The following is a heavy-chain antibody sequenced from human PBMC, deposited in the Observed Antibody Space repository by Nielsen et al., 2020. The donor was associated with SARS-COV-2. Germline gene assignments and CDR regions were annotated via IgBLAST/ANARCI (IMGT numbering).Heavy chain of an antibody. CDR3: ARFQRGPLLLGYYYYGMDV. CDR2: IYHSGSI. V-gene: IGHV4-4*02. D-gene: IGHD2-2*01. CDR1: GVSISSYNW. Sequence: AETLSLTCAASGVSISSYNWWCWLRQPAEQRLECIEVIYHSGSINYNPSLKSRVTISVDKSKNQFSLKLSSVTAADTAVYYCARFQRGPLLLGYYYYGMDVWGQGTTVTVSS. J-gene: IGHJ6*02.